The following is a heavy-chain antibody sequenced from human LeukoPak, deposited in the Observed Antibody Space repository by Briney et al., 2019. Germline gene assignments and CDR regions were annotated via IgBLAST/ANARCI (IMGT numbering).Heavy chain of an antibody. V-gene: IGHV3-20*04. D-gene: IGHD2-2*01. J-gene: IGHJ6*03. CDR3: ARGEFSTSLLYYYYMDV. CDR1: GSTFDDYG. CDR2: INWNGGST. Sequence: GGSLRLSCAASGSTFDDYGMSWVRQAPGKGLEWVSGINWNGGSTGYADSVKGRFTISRDNAKNSLYLQMNSLRAEDTALYYCARGEFSTSLLYYYYMDVWGKGTTVTLSS.